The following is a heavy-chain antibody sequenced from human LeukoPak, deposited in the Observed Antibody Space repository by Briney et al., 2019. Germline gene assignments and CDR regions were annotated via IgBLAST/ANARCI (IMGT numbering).Heavy chain of an antibody. CDR1: GGSISSYY. J-gene: IGHJ4*02. Sequence: SETLSLTCTVSGGSISSYYWSWIRQPPGKGLEWIGYIYYSGSTNYNPSLKSRVTIPVDTSKNQFSLKLSSVTAADTAVYYCARVSADWLLLTYYFDYWGQGTLVTVSS. CDR3: ARVSADWLLLTYYFDY. D-gene: IGHD3-9*01. V-gene: IGHV4-59*01. CDR2: IYYSGST.